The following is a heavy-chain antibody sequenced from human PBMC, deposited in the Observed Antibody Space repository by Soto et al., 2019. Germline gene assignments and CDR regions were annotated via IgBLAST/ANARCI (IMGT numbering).Heavy chain of an antibody. CDR3: ASDRVESCYPEYFLH. J-gene: IGHJ1*01. D-gene: IGHD2-15*01. V-gene: IGHV3-53*01. Sequence: EVQLVESGGGLIQPGGSLRLACAASGFAVSSNYMSWVRQAPGKGLEWVSVIYSGGSTYYADSVKGRFTISRDNSKNTLYLHMNSLRAEDTAVYYCASDRVESCYPEYFLHWGQGTLVTVSS. CDR1: GFAVSSNY. CDR2: IYSGGST.